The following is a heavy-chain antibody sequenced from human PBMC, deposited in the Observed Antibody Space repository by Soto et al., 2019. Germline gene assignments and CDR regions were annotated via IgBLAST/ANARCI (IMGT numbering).Heavy chain of an antibody. CDR2: ISWNSGSI. CDR3: AKDPDPYSSSYYFDY. V-gene: IGHV3-9*01. J-gene: IGHJ4*02. CDR1: GFTFDDYA. D-gene: IGHD6-6*01. Sequence: EVQLVESGGGLVQPGRSLRLSCAASGFTFDDYAMHWVRQAPGKGLEWVSGISWNSGSIGYADSVKGRFTISRDNAKNSLYLQMNSLRAEDTDLYYCAKDPDPYSSSYYFDYWGQGTLVTVSS.